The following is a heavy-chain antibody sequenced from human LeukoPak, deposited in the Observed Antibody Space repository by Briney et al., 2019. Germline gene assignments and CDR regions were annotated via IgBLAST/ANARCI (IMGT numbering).Heavy chain of an antibody. Sequence: SETLSLTCTVSGVSITSYFWSWIRQPAGKGLDWIGRIHSSGSTNYNPSLKSRVTISVDTSKNQFSLKLSSVTAADTAVYYCARGAPSGPYYDFWSGYYDYWGQGTLVTVSS. CDR1: GVSITSYF. CDR3: ARGAPSGPYYDFWSGYYDY. J-gene: IGHJ4*02. CDR2: IHSSGST. D-gene: IGHD3-3*01. V-gene: IGHV4-4*07.